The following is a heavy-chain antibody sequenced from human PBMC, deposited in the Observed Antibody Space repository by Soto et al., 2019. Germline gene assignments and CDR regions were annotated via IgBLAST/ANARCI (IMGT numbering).Heavy chain of an antibody. Sequence: SVKVSCKASGGTFSSYAISWVRQAPGQGLEWMGGIIPIFGTANYAQKFQGRVTITADESTSTAYMELSSLRSEDTAVYYCARTETYYYDSSGYINWGQGTLVTVSS. CDR2: IIPIFGTA. CDR3: ARTETYYYDSSGYIN. J-gene: IGHJ4*02. D-gene: IGHD3-22*01. CDR1: GGTFSSYA. V-gene: IGHV1-69*13.